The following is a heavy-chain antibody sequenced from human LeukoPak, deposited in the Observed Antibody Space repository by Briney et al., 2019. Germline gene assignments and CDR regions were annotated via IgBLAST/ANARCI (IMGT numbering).Heavy chain of an antibody. V-gene: IGHV3-48*04. CDR1: GFNLSPYG. J-gene: IGHJ4*02. Sequence: PGGSLRLSCEGAGFNLSPYGMNWVRQAPWRGLDWVVFISSNSDRIWYADSVKGRFTVSRDNAKNSLHLQMNSLRAEDTAVYYCARDLRSSSWGGAPVDYWGQGTLVTVSS. D-gene: IGHD6-13*01. CDR2: ISSNSDRI. CDR3: ARDLRSSSWGGAPVDY.